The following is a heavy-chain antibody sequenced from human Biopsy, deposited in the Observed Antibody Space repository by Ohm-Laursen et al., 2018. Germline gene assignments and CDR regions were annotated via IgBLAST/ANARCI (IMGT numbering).Heavy chain of an antibody. D-gene: IGHD2-21*01. J-gene: IGHJ6*02. V-gene: IGHV1-46*01. CDR3: ARESPLRLGVCGAIRCFKEVFGMDV. Sequence: ASVKVSCKASGYNFGNYYINWVRQVPGQGLEWLGVLNPVAEATIYAQKFQDRITLTRDTSTNTVYMDLTSLSFEDTAVYYCARESPLRLGVCGAIRCFKEVFGMDVWGQGTTVIVSS. CDR2: LNPVAEAT. CDR1: GYNFGNYY.